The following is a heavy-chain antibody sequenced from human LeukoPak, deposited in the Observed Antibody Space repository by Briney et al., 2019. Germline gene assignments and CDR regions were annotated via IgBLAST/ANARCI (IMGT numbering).Heavy chain of an antibody. J-gene: IGHJ4*02. CDR3: ARIVSGGAYRWGGLSDY. V-gene: IGHV3-21*01. CDR1: GFTFSSYS. D-gene: IGHD2-15*01. CDR2: ISSSSSYI. Sequence: AGGSLRLSFAASGFTFSSYSMNWVRQAPGKGLEGFSSISSSSSYIYYADSVKGRFTISRDNAKNSLYLQMNSLRAEDTAVYYCARIVSGGAYRWGGLSDYWGQGTLVTVSS.